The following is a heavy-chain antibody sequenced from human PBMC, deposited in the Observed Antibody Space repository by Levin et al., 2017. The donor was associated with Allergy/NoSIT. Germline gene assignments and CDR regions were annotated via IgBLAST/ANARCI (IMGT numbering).Heavy chain of an antibody. CDR3: AKDLPVFDP. V-gene: IGHV3-23*01. CDR1: GFSFTNYA. Sequence: GESLKISCAASGFSFTNYAMSWVRQAPGKGLEWVSAISGSVGRTYYADSVKGRFTISRDSSKNTVYLQMNSLRAEDTALYYCAKDLPVFDPWGQGTLVTVSS. J-gene: IGHJ5*02. CDR2: ISGSVGRT.